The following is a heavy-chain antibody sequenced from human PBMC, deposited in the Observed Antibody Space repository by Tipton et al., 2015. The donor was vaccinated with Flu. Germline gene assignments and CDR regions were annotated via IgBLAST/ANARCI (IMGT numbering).Heavy chain of an antibody. D-gene: IGHD4-23*01. Sequence: LRLSCSVSGGSISTFYWSWIRQPPGKGLEWIGYIYYTGNTNYNPSLKGRVSISVNTSKNQFSLRLTSVTAADTAMYYCARGGTVVNGFDYWGQGTLVTVSS. V-gene: IGHV4-59*01. CDR2: IYYTGNT. CDR3: ARGGTVVNGFDY. CDR1: GGSISTFY. J-gene: IGHJ4*02.